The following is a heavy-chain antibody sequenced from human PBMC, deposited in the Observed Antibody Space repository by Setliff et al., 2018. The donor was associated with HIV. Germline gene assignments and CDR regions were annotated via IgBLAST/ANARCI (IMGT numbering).Heavy chain of an antibody. Sequence: GGSLRLSCAASGFTFSSYSMNWVRQAPGKGLEWVSYISSSSSYTHYADSVKGRFTISRDNAENSLYLQMNSLRAEDTAVYYCAISSSKYYFDYWGQGTLVTVSS. V-gene: IGHV3-21*01. D-gene: IGHD6-6*01. J-gene: IGHJ4*02. CDR2: ISSSSSYT. CDR3: AISSSKYYFDY. CDR1: GFTFSSYS.